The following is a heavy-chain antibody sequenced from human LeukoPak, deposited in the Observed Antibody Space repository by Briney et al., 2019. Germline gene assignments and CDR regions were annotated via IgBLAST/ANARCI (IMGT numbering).Heavy chain of an antibody. Sequence: GSSVKVSCKVSGYTLTELSMHWVRQAPGKGGEWMGGFDPEDGETIYAQKFQGRVTMTEDTSTDTAYMELSSLRSEDTAVYYCATARVNSVGNVWFDPWGQGTLVTVSS. J-gene: IGHJ5*02. D-gene: IGHD3-10*01. CDR1: GYTLTELS. CDR2: FDPEDGET. CDR3: ATARVNSVGNVWFDP. V-gene: IGHV1-24*01.